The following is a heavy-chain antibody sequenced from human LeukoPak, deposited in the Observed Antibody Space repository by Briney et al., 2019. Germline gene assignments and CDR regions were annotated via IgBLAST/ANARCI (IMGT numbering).Heavy chain of an antibody. V-gene: IGHV1-18*01. CDR1: GYTFTSYG. D-gene: IGHD2-2*01. CDR2: ISAYNGNT. Sequence: ASVKVSCKASGYTFTSYGIRWVRQAPGQGLEWMGWISAYNGNTHYAQTLPGRVTMTTDTPTSTAYMELMRLRSDDTAVYYCARDVIVVVPAAFSYYMDVWGKGTTVTVSS. J-gene: IGHJ6*03. CDR3: ARDVIVVVPAAFSYYMDV.